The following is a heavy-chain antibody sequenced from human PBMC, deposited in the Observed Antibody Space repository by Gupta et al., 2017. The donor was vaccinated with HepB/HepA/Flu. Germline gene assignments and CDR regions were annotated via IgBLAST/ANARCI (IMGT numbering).Heavy chain of an antibody. J-gene: IGHJ4*02. CDR1: GGSIKTTDHF. Sequence: QLQLRESGPGLVKPSETLSPTCTVSGGSIKTTDHFWAWIRRPPGKGFEWIGSIFQTGTTYYDPFLKSRVTISIDTSKSHFTLSLNSVTAADTAVYYCARQAGASGDFLDYWGQGTLVIVSS. CDR2: IFQTGTT. D-gene: IGHD1-26*01. V-gene: IGHV4-39*01. CDR3: ARQAGASGDFLDY.